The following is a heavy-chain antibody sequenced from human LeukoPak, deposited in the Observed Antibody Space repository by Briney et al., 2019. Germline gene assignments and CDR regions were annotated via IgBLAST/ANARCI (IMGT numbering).Heavy chain of an antibody. CDR3: AKDRSYDYYYGMDA. D-gene: IGHD1-26*01. V-gene: IGHV3-9*01. CDR2: ISWNSGSI. J-gene: IGHJ6*02. Sequence: GRSLRLSCAASGFTFDDYAMHWVRQAPGKGLEWVSGISWNSGSIGYADSAKGRFTISRDNAKNSLYLQMNSLRAEDTALYYCAKDRSYDYYYGMDAWGQGTTVTVSS. CDR1: GFTFDDYA.